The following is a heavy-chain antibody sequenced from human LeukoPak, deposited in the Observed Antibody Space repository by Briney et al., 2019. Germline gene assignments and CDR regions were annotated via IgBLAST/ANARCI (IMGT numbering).Heavy chain of an antibody. V-gene: IGHV3-30*02. D-gene: IGHD3-10*01. CDR2: IQSDGTNK. CDR3: AKESLYYDFDY. CDR1: GFIFSSYG. J-gene: IGHJ4*02. Sequence: GGSLRLSCAASGFIFSSYGMHWVRQAPGKGLEWVAFIQSDGTNKYYTDSVKGRFTVSRDNSKNTLYLQMDSLRPEDTAVYYCAKESLYYDFDYWGQGTLVIVSS.